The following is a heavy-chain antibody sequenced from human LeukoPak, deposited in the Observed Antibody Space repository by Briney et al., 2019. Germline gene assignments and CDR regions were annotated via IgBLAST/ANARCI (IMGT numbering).Heavy chain of an antibody. CDR3: ARGEGYCSGGSCFDY. CDR2: IYSGGST. CDR1: GFTVSSNY. Sequence: GGSLRLSCAASGFTVSSNYMSWVRQAPGKGLEWVSAIYSGGSTYYADSVKGRFTISRDNSKNTLYLQMNSLRAEDTAVYYCARGEGYCSGGSCFDYWGQGTLVTVSS. D-gene: IGHD2-15*01. J-gene: IGHJ4*02. V-gene: IGHV3-66*01.